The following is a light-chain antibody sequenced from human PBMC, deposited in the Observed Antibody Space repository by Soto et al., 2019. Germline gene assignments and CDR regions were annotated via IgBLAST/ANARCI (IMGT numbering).Light chain of an antibody. CDR2: GAS. J-gene: IGKJ4*01. CDR1: QTVSSNY. V-gene: IGKV3-20*01. CDR3: QQHGSSPPLT. Sequence: DIVLTQSPGTLSLSPGERATLSCRASQTVSSNYLAWYQQKPGQPPRLLIYGASSRAAGIPDRFSGSGSGADFTLTISRLEPEDFVVYYCQQHGSSPPLTFGGGTKVDIK.